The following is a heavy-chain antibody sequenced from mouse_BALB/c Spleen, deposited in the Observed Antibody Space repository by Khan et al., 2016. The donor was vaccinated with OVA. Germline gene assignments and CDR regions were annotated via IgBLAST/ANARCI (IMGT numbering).Heavy chain of an antibody. CDR3: VREGAYYRSDGWFAY. CDR1: GYTFTTYT. CDR2: IIPSNDYT. V-gene: IGHV1-4*01. Sequence: VQLQESGAELARPGASVKMSCKASGYTFTTYTIHWVKQRPGQGLEWIGYIIPSNDYTNYNQKFKDRATLTADKSSSTAYMQLSILTSEDSAVYYCVREGAYYRSDGWFAYWGQGTLVTVSA. J-gene: IGHJ3*01. D-gene: IGHD2-14*01.